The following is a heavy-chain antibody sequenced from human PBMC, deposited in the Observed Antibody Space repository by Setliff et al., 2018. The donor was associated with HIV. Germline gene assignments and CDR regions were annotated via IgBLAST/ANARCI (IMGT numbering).Heavy chain of an antibody. CDR2: IWYDGSNK. D-gene: IGHD7-27*01. CDR1: GFTFNSYG. CDR3: AKDRWGGKPYYFDY. J-gene: IGHJ4*02. V-gene: IGHV3-33*06. Sequence: PGGSLRLSCAASGFTFNSYGMHWVRQAPGKGLEWVAVIWYDGSNKYYADSVKGRFTISRDNSKNTLYLQMNSLRAEDTAVYYCAKDRWGGKPYYFDYWGQGTLVTVSS.